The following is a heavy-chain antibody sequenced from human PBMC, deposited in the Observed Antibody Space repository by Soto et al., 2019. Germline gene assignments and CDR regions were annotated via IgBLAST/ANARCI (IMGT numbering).Heavy chain of an antibody. Sequence: ASVKVSCKASGYTFTSYGISWVRQAPGQGLEWMGWISAYNGNTNYAQKLQGRVTMTTDTSTSTAYMELRSLRSDDTAVYYCARDESRSITIIVVADLDYWGQGTLVTVSS. CDR2: ISAYNGNT. CDR1: GYTFTSYG. J-gene: IGHJ4*02. CDR3: ARDESRSITIIVVADLDY. V-gene: IGHV1-18*01. D-gene: IGHD3-22*01.